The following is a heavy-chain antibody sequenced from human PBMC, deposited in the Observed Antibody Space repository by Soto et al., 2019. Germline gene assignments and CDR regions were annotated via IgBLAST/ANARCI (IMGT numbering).Heavy chain of an antibody. V-gene: IGHV4-34*01. CDR1: GGAFSGNY. J-gene: IGHJ4*02. CDR2: ISHSGSGT. Sequence: QVQLQQWGAGLLKPSETLTLTCTVYGGAFSGNYWSWIRQPPGMGLEWIGEISHSGSGTNYNPSLKSRVTISVDTSKNQISLKLSSVTAAETAMYYCARGHLPGGNTFYYDYWGQGTLVSVSS. CDR3: ARGHLPGGNTFYYDY. D-gene: IGHD2-15*01.